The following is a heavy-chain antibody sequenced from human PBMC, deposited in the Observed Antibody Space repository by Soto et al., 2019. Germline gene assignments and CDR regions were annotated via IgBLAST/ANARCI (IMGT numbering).Heavy chain of an antibody. CDR1: GFTFDDYA. CDR3: AKSQLLEGYFQH. V-gene: IGHV3-9*01. CDR2: ISWNSGSI. Sequence: EVQLVESGGGLVQPGRSLRLSCAASGFTFDDYAMHWVRQAPGKGLEWVSGISWNSGSIGYADSVEGRFTISRDNAKNSLYLQMNSLRAEDTALYYCAKSQLLEGYFQHWGQGTLVTVSS. J-gene: IGHJ1*01. D-gene: IGHD2-2*01.